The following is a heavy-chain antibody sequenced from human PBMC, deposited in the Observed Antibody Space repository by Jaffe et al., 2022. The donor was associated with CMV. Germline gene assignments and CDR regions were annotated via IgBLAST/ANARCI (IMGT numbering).Heavy chain of an antibody. D-gene: IGHD3-22*01. CDR3: ARWDKVVVITSGYYYYGMDV. V-gene: IGHV4-39*01. CDR1: GGSISSSSYY. J-gene: IGHJ6*02. CDR2: IYYSGST. Sequence: QLQLQESGPGLVKPSETLSLTCTVSGGSISSSSYYWGWIRQPPGKGLEWIGSIYYSGSTYYNPSLKSRVTISVDTSKNQFSLKLSSVTAADTAVYYCARWDKVVVITSGYYYYGMDVWGQGTTVTVSS.